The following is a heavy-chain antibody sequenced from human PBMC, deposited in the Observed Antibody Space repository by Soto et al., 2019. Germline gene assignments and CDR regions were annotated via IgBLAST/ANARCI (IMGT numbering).Heavy chain of an antibody. CDR2: ISSSSSYT. V-gene: IGHV3-11*06. CDR3: ARGTGPNADFDY. J-gene: IGHJ4*02. Sequence: GGSLRLSCAASGFTFSDYYMSWIRQAPGKGLEWVSYISSSSSYTNYADSVKGRFTISRDNAKNSLYLQMNSLRDEDTAVYYCARGTGPNADFDYWGQGTLVTVSS. CDR1: GFTFSDYY. D-gene: IGHD1-1*01.